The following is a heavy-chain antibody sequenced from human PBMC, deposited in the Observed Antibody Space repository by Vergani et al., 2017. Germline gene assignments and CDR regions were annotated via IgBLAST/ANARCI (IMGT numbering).Heavy chain of an antibody. Sequence: EVQLVESGGGLVQPGGSLRLSCAASGFTVSSNYMSWVRQAPGKGLEWVSVIYSGGSTYYADSVKGRFTISRDNSKNTLYLQMNSLRAEDTAVYYCARGVATIDDAFDIWGQGTMVTVSS. CDR2: IYSGGST. J-gene: IGHJ3*02. CDR1: GFTVSSNY. V-gene: IGHV3-66*02. CDR3: ARGVATIDDAFDI. D-gene: IGHD5-12*01.